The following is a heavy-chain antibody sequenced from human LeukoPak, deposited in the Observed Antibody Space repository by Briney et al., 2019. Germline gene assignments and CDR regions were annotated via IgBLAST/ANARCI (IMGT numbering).Heavy chain of an antibody. CDR3: ARGPNEYYYDSSGYYPY. CDR1: GGSFSGYY. CDR2: INHSGST. D-gene: IGHD3-22*01. Sequence: SETLTLTYAVYGGSFSGYYWSWIRQPPGKGKEWIGEINHSGSTNYNPSLKSRVTISVDTSKNQFSLKLSSVTAADTAVYYCARGPNEYYYDSSGYYPYWGQGTLVTVSS. J-gene: IGHJ4*02. V-gene: IGHV4-34*01.